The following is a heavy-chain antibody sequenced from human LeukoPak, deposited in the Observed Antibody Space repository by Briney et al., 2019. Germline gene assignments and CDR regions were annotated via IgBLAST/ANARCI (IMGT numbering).Heavy chain of an antibody. Sequence: KPSETLSLTCAVYGGSFSGYYWSWIRQPPGKGLEWIGEINHSGSTNYNPSLKSRVTISVDTSKNQFSLKLSSVTAADTAVYYCARAGSYYNMDFDYWGQGTLVTVSS. J-gene: IGHJ4*02. CDR3: ARAGSYYNMDFDY. D-gene: IGHD3-10*01. V-gene: IGHV4-34*01. CDR2: INHSGST. CDR1: GGSFSGYY.